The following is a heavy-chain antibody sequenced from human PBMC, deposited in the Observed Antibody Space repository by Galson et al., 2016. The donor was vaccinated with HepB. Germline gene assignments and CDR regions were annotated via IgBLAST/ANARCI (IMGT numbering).Heavy chain of an antibody. J-gene: IGHJ4*02. CDR1: GYNFANTW. CDR2: MYPGDSDT. Sequence: QSGAEVKKPGESLKISCKGSGYNFANTWIGWVRQMPGKGLEYMGIMYPGDSDTRYSPSSQGQVTISADKSISTAYLQWSSLKASGTAMYYCARHLGDGDNLYYFDYWGQGTLVTVSS. CDR3: ARHLGDGDNLYYFDY. V-gene: IGHV5-51*01. D-gene: IGHD5-24*01.